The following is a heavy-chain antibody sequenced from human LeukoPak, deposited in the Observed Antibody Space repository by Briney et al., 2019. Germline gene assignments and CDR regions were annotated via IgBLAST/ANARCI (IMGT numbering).Heavy chain of an antibody. CDR3: ARGPPASSMIVVVIDY. CDR2: ISAYNGNT. Sequence: ASVKVSCKASGHTFTSYGISWVRQAPGQGLEWMGWISAYNGNTNYAQKLQGRVTMTTDTSTSTAYMELRSLRSDDTAVYYCARGPPASSMIVVVIDYWGQGTLVTVSS. CDR1: GHTFTSYG. V-gene: IGHV1-18*01. J-gene: IGHJ4*02. D-gene: IGHD3-22*01.